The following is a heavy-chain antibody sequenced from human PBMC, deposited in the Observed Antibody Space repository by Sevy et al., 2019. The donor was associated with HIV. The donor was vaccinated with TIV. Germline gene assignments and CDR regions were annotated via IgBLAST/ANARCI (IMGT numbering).Heavy chain of an antibody. CDR1: GFGFSSYW. D-gene: IGHD3-22*01. Sequence: GGSLRLSCAASGFGFSSYWMSWVRQAPGKGLEWVANIKQDGSEKNYVYSVKGRFTISRDNAKNSLFLEMNSLRAEDTAVYFCARDRRTYYYDNSGYADYWGQGTLVTVSS. V-gene: IGHV3-7*01. CDR3: ARDRRTYYYDNSGYADY. CDR2: IKQDGSEK. J-gene: IGHJ4*02.